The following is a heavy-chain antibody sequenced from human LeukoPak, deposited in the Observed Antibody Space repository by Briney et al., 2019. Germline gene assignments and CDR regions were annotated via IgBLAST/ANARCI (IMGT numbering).Heavy chain of an antibody. CDR3: AKVFRLGLYSSSYFDY. D-gene: IGHD6-13*01. J-gene: IGHJ4*02. CDR2: ISYDGSNK. V-gene: IGHV3-30*18. CDR1: GFTFSSYG. Sequence: AGGSLRLSCAASGFTFSSYGMHWVRQAPGKGLEWVAVISYDGSNKYYADSVKGRFTISRDNSKNTLYLQMNSLRAEDTAVYYCAKVFRLGLYSSSYFDYWGQGTLVTVSS.